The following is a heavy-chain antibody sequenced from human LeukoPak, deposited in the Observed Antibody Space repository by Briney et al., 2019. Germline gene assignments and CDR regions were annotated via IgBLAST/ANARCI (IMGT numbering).Heavy chain of an antibody. Sequence: ASVKVSCKASGYTFASCDINWVRQATGQGPEWMGWMNPSSGNTGYAQTFQGRVSMTRDTSTNTAYLELSSLRSEDTAVYYCATHTYYYSSGSFAYWGQGTLVTVSS. J-gene: IGHJ4*02. CDR3: ATHTYYYSSGSFAY. D-gene: IGHD3-10*01. CDR2: MNPSSGNT. V-gene: IGHV1-8*01. CDR1: GYTFASCD.